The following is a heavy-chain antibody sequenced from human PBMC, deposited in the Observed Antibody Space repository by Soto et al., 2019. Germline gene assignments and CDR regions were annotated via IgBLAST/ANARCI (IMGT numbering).Heavy chain of an antibody. J-gene: IGHJ5*02. D-gene: IGHD6-25*01. V-gene: IGHV1-69*06. CDR1: GGGFNSYS. CDR3: ARGGPVIIPAATNWFDP. CDR2: IIPIFGTP. Sequence: QVQLVQSGAEVKKPGSSVKVSCKSSGGGFNSYSISWVRQAPGQGLEWMGVIIPIFGTPTYAQKFQGRVTITADKSTSTAYMEVRRLTSDDTAVYYCARGGPVIIPAATNWFDPWGQGTLVTVSS.